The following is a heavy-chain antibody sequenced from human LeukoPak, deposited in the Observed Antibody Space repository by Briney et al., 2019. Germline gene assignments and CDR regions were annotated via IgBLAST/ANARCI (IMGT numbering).Heavy chain of an antibody. V-gene: IGHV1-18*01. CDR1: GYIFTSYG. CDR3: ARGVSSSARLDY. Sequence: ASVKVSCKASGYIFTSYGISWVRQAPGQGLEWMGWINPNSGGTNYAQKLQGRVTMTTDTSTSTAYMELRSLRSDDTAVYYCARGVSSSARLDYWGQGTLVTVSS. CDR2: INPNSGGT. D-gene: IGHD6-6*01. J-gene: IGHJ4*02.